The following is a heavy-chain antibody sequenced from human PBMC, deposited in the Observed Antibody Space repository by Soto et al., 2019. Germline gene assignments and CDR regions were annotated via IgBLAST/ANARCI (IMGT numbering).Heavy chain of an antibody. CDR3: TTIYGDYEGGLDY. D-gene: IGHD4-17*01. J-gene: IGHJ4*02. V-gene: IGHV3-15*01. CDR1: GFSFNSYT. CDR2: IKSKTDGATT. Sequence: GGSLRLSCAASGFSFNSYTMNWLRQAPGKGLEWVGRIKSKTDGATTDYAAPVKGRFTISRDDSKNTLYLQMNSLKTEDTAVYYCTTIYGDYEGGLDYWGQGTLVTV.